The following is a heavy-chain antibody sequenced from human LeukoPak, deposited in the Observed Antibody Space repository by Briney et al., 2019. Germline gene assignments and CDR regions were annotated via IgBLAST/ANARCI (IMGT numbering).Heavy chain of an antibody. CDR2: IYHSGST. CDR1: GGSISSSNW. CDR3: ARSPSGYSYGYLDY. J-gene: IGHJ4*02. D-gene: IGHD5-18*01. V-gene: IGHV4-4*02. Sequence: PSETLSLTCAVSGGSISSSNWWSWVRQPPGKGLEWIGEIYHSGSTNYNPSLKSRVTISVDKSKNQFSLKLSSVTAADTAVYYCARSPSGYSYGYLDYWGQGTLVTVSS.